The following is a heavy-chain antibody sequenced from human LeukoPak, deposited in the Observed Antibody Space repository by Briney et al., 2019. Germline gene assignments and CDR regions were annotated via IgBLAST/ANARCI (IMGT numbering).Heavy chain of an antibody. Sequence: GGSLRLPCAASGFTFSSYGMHWVRQAPGKGLEWVAFIRYDGSNKYYADSVKGRFTISRDNSKNTLYLQMNSLRAEDTAVYYCAKNGIAVAGTDYYYYYMDVWGKGTTVTVSS. CDR1: GFTFSSYG. CDR2: IRYDGSNK. CDR3: AKNGIAVAGTDYYYYYMDV. V-gene: IGHV3-30*02. D-gene: IGHD6-19*01. J-gene: IGHJ6*03.